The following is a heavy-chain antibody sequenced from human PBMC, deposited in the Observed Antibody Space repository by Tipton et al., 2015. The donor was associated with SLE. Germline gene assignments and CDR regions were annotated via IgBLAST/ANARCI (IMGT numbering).Heavy chain of an antibody. J-gene: IGHJ1*01. Sequence: SLRLSCAASGFTFSSYGMHWVRQAPGKGLEWVAVISYDGSNKYYADSVKGRFTISRDNSKNTLYLQMNSLRAEDTAVYYCAKGGSGFDDFQHWGQGTLVTVSS. D-gene: IGHD3-16*01. CDR1: GFTFSSYG. V-gene: IGHV3-30*18. CDR3: AKGGSGFDDFQH. CDR2: ISYDGSNK.